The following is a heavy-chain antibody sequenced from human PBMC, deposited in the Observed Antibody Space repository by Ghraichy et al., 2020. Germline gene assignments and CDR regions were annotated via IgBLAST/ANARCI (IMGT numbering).Heavy chain of an antibody. D-gene: IGHD1-26*01. Sequence: SETLSLTCAVYGGSFSGYYWSWIRQPPRKGLEWIGEINHSGSTNYNPSLKSRVTISVDTSKNPFSLKLSSVTAADTAVYYCARDLSGSYYPQPPDYWGQGTLVTVSS. CDR2: INHSGST. V-gene: IGHV4-34*01. CDR3: ARDLSGSYYPQPPDY. J-gene: IGHJ4*02. CDR1: GGSFSGYY.